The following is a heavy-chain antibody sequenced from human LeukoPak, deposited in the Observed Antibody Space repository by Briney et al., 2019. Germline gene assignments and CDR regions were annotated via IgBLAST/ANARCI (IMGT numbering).Heavy chain of an antibody. V-gene: IGHV4-39*01. J-gene: IGHJ6*02. CDR3: ASLVYYYYGMDV. Sequence: SETLPLTCTVSGGSISSSGYYWGWIRQPPGKGLEWIGTVYYSGSTYYNPSLKSRVTISVDTSKNQFSLKVSSATAADTAVYYCASLVYYYYGMDVWGQGTTVTVSS. CDR2: VYYSGST. CDR1: GGSISSSGYY.